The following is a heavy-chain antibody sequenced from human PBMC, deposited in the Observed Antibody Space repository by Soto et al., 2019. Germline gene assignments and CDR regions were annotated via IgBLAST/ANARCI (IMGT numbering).Heavy chain of an antibody. CDR3: ARDPGSYFDY. CDR1: GFTFSSYA. CDR2: ISYDGSKK. Sequence: QVQLAESGGGVVQPGRSPRLSCAASGFTFSSYAMHWVRQAPGKGLEWVAVISYDGSKKYYADSVKGRFTISRDNSKNTLYLQMNSLRAEDTAVYYCARDPGSYFDYWGQGTLVTVSS. J-gene: IGHJ4*02. V-gene: IGHV3-30-3*01. D-gene: IGHD3-10*01.